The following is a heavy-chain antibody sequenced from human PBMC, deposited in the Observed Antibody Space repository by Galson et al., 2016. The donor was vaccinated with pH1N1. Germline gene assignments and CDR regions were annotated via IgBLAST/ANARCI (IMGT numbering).Heavy chain of an antibody. D-gene: IGHD2/OR15-2a*01. CDR1: GFIFYAYE. J-gene: IGHJ6*03. CDR2: ISTSGSDI. Sequence: SLRLSCAASGFIFYAYEMTWVRQAPGKGLEWLSYISTSGSDIYYADSVEGRFTISRDNAKNSLVLQMNNLRVEDTAVYYCVRARLDKVNSWPPFSHYYYMDVWGEGTTVTVSS. V-gene: IGHV3-48*03. CDR3: VRARLDKVNSWPPFSHYYYMDV.